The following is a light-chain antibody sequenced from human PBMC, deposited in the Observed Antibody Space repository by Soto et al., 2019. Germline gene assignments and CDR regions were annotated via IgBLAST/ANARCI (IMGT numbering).Light chain of an antibody. V-gene: IGKV3-15*01. CDR3: QQCRNWPLT. Sequence: EIVMTQSPATLSVSPGEGATLSCKASQNVYNNLAWYQQRPGQPPRLLIYDASTRDTGISARFSGSGYGTKFTLTISSLQSEDFAFYFCQQCRNWPLTFGGGTKVDIK. CDR1: QNVYNN. J-gene: IGKJ4*01. CDR2: DAS.